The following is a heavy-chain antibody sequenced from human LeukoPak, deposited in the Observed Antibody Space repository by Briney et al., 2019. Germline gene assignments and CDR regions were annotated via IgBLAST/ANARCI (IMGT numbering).Heavy chain of an antibody. Sequence: GGSLRLSCAASGFTVSSNYMSCVRQAPGKGLEWVSVIYIGVITYYADSVKGRSTISRDNSNNTLYLQMNSLRAEDTAVYYCARHPGIAVAGVFSSRRDYYFDYWGQGTLVTVSS. D-gene: IGHD6-19*01. J-gene: IGHJ4*02. CDR2: IYIGVIT. CDR3: ARHPGIAVAGVFSSRRDYYFDY. CDR1: GFTVSSNY. V-gene: IGHV3-53*01.